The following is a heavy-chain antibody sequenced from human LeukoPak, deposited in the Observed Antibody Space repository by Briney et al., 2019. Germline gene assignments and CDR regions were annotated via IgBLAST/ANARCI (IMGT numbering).Heavy chain of an antibody. CDR2: IYYSGST. D-gene: IGHD7-27*01. Sequence: PSETLSLTCTVSGGSISSYYWSWIRQPPGKGLEWIGYIYYSGSTNYNPSLKSRVTISVDTSKNQFSLKLSSVTAADTAVYYCATLSGSFDYWGKGTLVTVSS. J-gene: IGHJ4*02. CDR1: GGSISSYY. V-gene: IGHV4-59*08. CDR3: ATLSGSFDY.